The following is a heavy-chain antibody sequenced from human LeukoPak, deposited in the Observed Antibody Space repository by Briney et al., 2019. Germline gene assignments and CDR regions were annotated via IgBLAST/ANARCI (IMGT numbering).Heavy chain of an antibody. J-gene: IGHJ4*02. CDR2: IYPGDSDT. D-gene: IGHD3-3*01. V-gene: IGHV5-51*01. CDR3: ARRRRSSSYDFWSAYAVY. Sequence: KSGESLKISCKGSGYSFTTYWIGWVRQMPGKGLEWMGIIYPGDSDTRYSPSFQGQVTISADKSISTAYLQWSSLKASDTAMYYCARRRRSSSYDFWSAYAVYWGQGTLVTVSS. CDR1: GYSFTTYW.